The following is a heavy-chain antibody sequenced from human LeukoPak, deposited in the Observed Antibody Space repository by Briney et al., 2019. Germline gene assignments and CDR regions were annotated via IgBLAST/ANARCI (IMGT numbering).Heavy chain of an antibody. CDR2: INPISGGT. D-gene: IGHD3-10*01. CDR1: GYTFTGYY. J-gene: IGHJ4*02. Sequence: ASVKVSCKASGYTFTGYYMHWVRQAPGQGLEWMGWINPISGGTNYAQKFQGWVTMTRDTSISTAYMELSRLRSDDTAVYYCARGYGSGSYWGDYWGQGTLVTVSS. CDR3: ARGYGSGSYWGDY. V-gene: IGHV1-2*04.